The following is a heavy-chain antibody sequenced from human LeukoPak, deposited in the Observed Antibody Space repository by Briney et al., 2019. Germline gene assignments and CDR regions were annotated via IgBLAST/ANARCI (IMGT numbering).Heavy chain of an antibody. V-gene: IGHV3-30*01. J-gene: IGHJ6*04. Sequence: QPGGSLRLSCAASGFTFSSYGLHWVRQAPGKGLEWVAGISYDGSNKHYADSVKGRFTISRDNSKNTVYLQMNSLRAEDTAVYYCARDLATLGMDVWGKGTTVTVSS. CDR1: GFTFSSYG. CDR3: ARDLATLGMDV. CDR2: ISYDGSNK. D-gene: IGHD5-12*01.